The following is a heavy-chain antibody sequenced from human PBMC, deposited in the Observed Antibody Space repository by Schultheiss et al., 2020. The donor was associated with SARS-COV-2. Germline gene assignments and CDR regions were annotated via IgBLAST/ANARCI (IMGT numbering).Heavy chain of an antibody. CDR2: ISAYNGNT. V-gene: IGHV1-69*13. D-gene: IGHD5-18*01. J-gene: IGHJ6*02. Sequence: SVKVSCKASGGTFSSYGISWVRQAPGQGLEWMGWISAYNGNTNYAQKFQGRVTITADESTSTAYMELSSLRSEDTAVYYCARGQGIQLWLYGMDVWGQGTTVTVSS. CDR1: GGTFSSYG. CDR3: ARGQGIQLWLYGMDV.